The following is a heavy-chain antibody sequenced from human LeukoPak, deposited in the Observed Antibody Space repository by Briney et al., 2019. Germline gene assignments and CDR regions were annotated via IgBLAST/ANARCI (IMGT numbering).Heavy chain of an antibody. J-gene: IGHJ4*02. CDR3: ARESIAAEIDY. V-gene: IGHV1-69*04. Sequence: SVKVSCKASGGTFSSCAISWVRQAPGQGLEWMGRIIPILGIANYAQKFQGRVTITADKSTSTTYMELSSLRSEDTAVYYCARESIAAEIDYWGQGTLVTVSS. CDR2: IIPILGIA. CDR1: GGTFSSCA. D-gene: IGHD6-25*01.